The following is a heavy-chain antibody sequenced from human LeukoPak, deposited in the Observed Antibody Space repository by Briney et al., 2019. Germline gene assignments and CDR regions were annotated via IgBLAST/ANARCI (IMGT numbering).Heavy chain of an antibody. CDR1: GLPIADFA. V-gene: IGHV3-43*02. J-gene: IGHJ4*02. CDR3: AKESGKFDY. Sequence: PGGSLRLSCVASGLPIADFAMHWVRQAPGKGLEWVGLISGDGVSTFYTDSVRGRFSISRDNTKNSLYLEMNSLRTEDTAMYYCAKESGKFDYWGQGTLVAVSS. CDR2: ISGDGVST.